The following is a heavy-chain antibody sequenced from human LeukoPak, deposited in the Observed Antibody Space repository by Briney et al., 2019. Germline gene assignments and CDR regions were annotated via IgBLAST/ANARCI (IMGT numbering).Heavy chain of an antibody. CDR2: IKTDGRQT. CDR3: AREVPGAMRAFDI. Sequence: GGSLRLSCAASGFTFSSYGMHWVRQAPGKGLEWVANIKTDGRQTFYSGSVEGRFTISRDNAKNSLYLQMNSLRAEDTAVYYCAREVPGAMRAFDIWGQGTMVTVSS. CDR1: GFTFSSYG. V-gene: IGHV3-7*01. D-gene: IGHD2-2*01. J-gene: IGHJ3*02.